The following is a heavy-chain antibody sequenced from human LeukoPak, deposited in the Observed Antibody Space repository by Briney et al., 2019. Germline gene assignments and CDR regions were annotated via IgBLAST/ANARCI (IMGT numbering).Heavy chain of an antibody. CDR1: GYTFTGYY. V-gene: IGHV1-2*02. J-gene: IGHJ4*02. Sequence: ASLKISCKASGYTFTGYYMHWVRQAPGQGLEWMGWINPNSGGTNYAQKFQGRVTMTRDTSISTAYMELSRLRCDDTAVYYCARVYGWGSQIDYWGQGTLVTVSS. CDR2: INPNSGGT. D-gene: IGHD3-16*01. CDR3: ARVYGWGSQIDY.